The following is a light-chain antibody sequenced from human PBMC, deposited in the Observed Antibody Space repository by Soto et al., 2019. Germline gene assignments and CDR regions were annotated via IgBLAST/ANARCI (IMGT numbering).Light chain of an antibody. CDR2: TTS. V-gene: IGLV7-43*01. Sequence: QTVVTQEPSLTVSPGGTVTLTCASSTGPVTSDYYPNWFQQKPGQAPRSLIYTTSNRQAWTPARFSGSLLGGKAALTLSGAQPEDEAEYFCLLYYGGAYVFGTGTQLTVL. CDR3: LLYYGGAYV. J-gene: IGLJ1*01. CDR1: TGPVTSDYY.